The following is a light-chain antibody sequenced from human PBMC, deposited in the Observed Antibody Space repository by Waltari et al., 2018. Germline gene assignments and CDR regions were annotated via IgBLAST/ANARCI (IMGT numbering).Light chain of an antibody. V-gene: IGKV1-17*01. J-gene: IGKJ1*01. CDR1: QAISNY. CDR2: FSS. Sequence: DILMTQSPSSLSASVGDTVTITCRASQAISNYLAWYQQKPGQAPRPLIYFSSNLEIGVPSRFSGSGSGTDFSLTISRLQPEDFATYYCQQHNNYPRTFGQGTKVEIK. CDR3: QQHNNYPRT.